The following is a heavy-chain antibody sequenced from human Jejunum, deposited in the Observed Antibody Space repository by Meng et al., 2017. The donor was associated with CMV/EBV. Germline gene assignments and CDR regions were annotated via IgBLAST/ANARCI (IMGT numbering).Heavy chain of an antibody. D-gene: IGHD5-18*01. J-gene: IGHJ3*02. Sequence: VSSASISSSDYYWGWIRQPPGKGLDWIGNIYYNGRTYYSPSLKSRVTISMDTSKNQFSLKLSSVTAADTAVYFCAREGYRGGAFDIWDQGTMVTVSS. CDR2: IYYNGRT. CDR3: AREGYRGGAFDI. V-gene: IGHV4-39*07. CDR1: SASISSSDYY.